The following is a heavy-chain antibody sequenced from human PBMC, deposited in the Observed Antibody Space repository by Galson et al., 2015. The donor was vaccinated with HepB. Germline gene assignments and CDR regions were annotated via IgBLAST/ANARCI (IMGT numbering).Heavy chain of an antibody. D-gene: IGHD6-13*01. CDR2: ISSSSTI. Sequence: SLRLSCAASGFTFSSNNMNWVRQPPGKGLEWVSYISSSSTIYYSDSVKGRFTISRDNAKNSLYLQMNSLRAEDTAVYYCARHQQLGKNWFDPWGQGTQVTVSS. CDR3: ARHQQLGKNWFDP. J-gene: IGHJ5*02. CDR1: GFTFSSNN. V-gene: IGHV3-48*01.